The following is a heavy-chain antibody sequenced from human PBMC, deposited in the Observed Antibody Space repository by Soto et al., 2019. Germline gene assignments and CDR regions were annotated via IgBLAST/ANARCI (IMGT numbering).Heavy chain of an antibody. CDR1: GFTFSIYG. V-gene: IGHV3-7*01. Sequence: GGSXRLSCAASGFTFSIYGMSWVRQAPGKGLEWVANIKQDGSEKYYVDSVKGRFNISRDNAKNSLYMQMNSLRDEHTAVYYCARCGGGVKAAKGYYYYYGMEVWGQGTTVTVSS. CDR2: IKQDGSEK. J-gene: IGHJ6*02. D-gene: IGHD2-15*01. CDR3: ARCGGGVKAAKGYYYYYGMEV.